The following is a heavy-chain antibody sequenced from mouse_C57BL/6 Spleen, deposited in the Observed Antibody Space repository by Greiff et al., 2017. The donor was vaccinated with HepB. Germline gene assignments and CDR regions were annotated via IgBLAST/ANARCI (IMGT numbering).Heavy chain of an antibody. J-gene: IGHJ4*01. CDR3: ARRDYSNYEAMDD. D-gene: IGHD2-5*01. CDR2: IYPGDGDT. CDR1: GYAFSSSW. V-gene: IGHV1-82*01. Sequence: QVQLKQSGPELVKPGASVKISCKASGYAFSSSWMNWVKQRPGKGLEWIGRIYPGDGDTNYNGKFKGKATLTADKSSSPAYMQLSSLTSEDSAVYFCARRDYSNYEAMDDWGKGTSVTVSS.